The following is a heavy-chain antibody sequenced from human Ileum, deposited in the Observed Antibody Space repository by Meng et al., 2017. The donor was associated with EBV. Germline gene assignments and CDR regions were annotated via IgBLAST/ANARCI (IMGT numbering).Heavy chain of an antibody. Sequence: QVQLQESGQGLVKPSDTPSLTCAVSGASVSSNDYHWSWIRQSPGKGLEWIGCMYDSESARYNPSLNSRVTISIDTTRNHFVLKLTSVTAADTAVYYCAYCSVGRGGNGSWGQGTLVTVSS. D-gene: IGHD3-16*01. V-gene: IGHV4-61*03. CDR2: MYDSESA. CDR3: AYCSVGRGGNGS. CDR1: GASVSSNDYH. J-gene: IGHJ5*02.